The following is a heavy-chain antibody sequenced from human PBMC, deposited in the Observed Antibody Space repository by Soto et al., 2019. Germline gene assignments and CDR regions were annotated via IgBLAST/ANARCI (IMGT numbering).Heavy chain of an antibody. Sequence: QVQLQESGPGLVKPSETLSLRCTVSGGSISSSNYYWGWIRQPPGKGLEWIGSIYYTGSTYYNPSLKSRTTISVDASNNQFSLMLRSVSAADTAVYFCARQDCSSTSCRNWFDRWGQGTLVTVSS. CDR2: IYYTGST. J-gene: IGHJ5*02. CDR1: GGSISSSNYY. D-gene: IGHD2-2*01. V-gene: IGHV4-39*01. CDR3: ARQDCSSTSCRNWFDR.